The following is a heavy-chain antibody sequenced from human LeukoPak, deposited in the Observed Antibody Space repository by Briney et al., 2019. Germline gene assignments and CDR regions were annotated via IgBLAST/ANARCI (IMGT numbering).Heavy chain of an antibody. J-gene: IGHJ4*02. Sequence: PGGSLRLSCAASGFIFSSYGMHWVRQAPGKGLEWVAVISYDGSNKYYADSVKGRFTISRDNSKNTLYLQMNSLRAEDTAVYYCARDHGTFQNYYDSSGHPDYWGQGTLVTVSS. CDR2: ISYDGSNK. D-gene: IGHD3-22*01. V-gene: IGHV3-30*19. CDR1: GFIFSSYG. CDR3: ARDHGTFQNYYDSSGHPDY.